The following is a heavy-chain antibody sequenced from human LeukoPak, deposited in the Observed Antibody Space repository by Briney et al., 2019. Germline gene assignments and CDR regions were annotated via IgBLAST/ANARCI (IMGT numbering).Heavy chain of an antibody. CDR2: INHSGST. J-gene: IGHJ6*03. D-gene: IGHD5-18*01. V-gene: IGHV4-34*01. CDR3: ARDRSYSRSSVYYYYYMDV. CDR1: GGSFSGYY. Sequence: PSETLSLTCAVYGGSFSGYYWSWIRQPPGKGLEWIGEINHSGSTNYNPSLKSRVTISVDTSKSQFSLKLSSVTAADTAVYYCARDRSYSRSSVYYYYYMDVWGKGTTVTVSS.